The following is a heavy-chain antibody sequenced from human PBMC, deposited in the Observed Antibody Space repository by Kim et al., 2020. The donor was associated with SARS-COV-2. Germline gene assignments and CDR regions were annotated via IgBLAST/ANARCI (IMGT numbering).Heavy chain of an antibody. J-gene: IGHJ4*02. V-gene: IGHV3-64D*06. D-gene: IGHD5-18*01. CDR2: ST. CDR3: VKGYRSDTAG. Sequence: STYYADSVKGRFTISRDDSQNTLFLQMSSLRAEDTAVYCCVKGYRSDTAGWGQGTLVTVSS.